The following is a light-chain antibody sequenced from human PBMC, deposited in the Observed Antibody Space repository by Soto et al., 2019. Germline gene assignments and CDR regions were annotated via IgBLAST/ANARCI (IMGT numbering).Light chain of an antibody. CDR3: QHYNSYPWP. V-gene: IGKV1-5*01. Sequence: DIQMTQSPSTLSASVGDRVTITCRASQSISSWWAWYQQKPGKAPKLLIYDASSLESGVPSRVSGSGSVTEFTLTVSSLQPDDFAPYYCQHYNSYPWPFGQGAQWEIK. J-gene: IGKJ1*01. CDR1: QSISSW. CDR2: DAS.